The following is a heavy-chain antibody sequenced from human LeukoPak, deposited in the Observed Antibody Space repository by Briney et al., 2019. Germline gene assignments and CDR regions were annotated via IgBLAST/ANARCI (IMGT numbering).Heavy chain of an antibody. Sequence: DSVKGRCTISRDNSKNTLYLQMNSLRDEDTAVYYCARDASSWYYWGQGTLVTVSS. D-gene: IGHD6-13*01. CDR3: ARDASSWYY. J-gene: IGHJ4*02. V-gene: IGHV3-30*07.